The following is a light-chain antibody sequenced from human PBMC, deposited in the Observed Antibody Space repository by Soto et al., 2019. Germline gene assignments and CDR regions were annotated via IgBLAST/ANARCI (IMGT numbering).Light chain of an antibody. CDR1: QDVRNC. CDR3: QQVADFPLT. V-gene: IGKV1-12*01. Sequence: IQMTQSPSTVSASVGDRVTITCRASQDVRNCIAWYQQRPGKAPKYLIHGATTFESGVPSRFSGSASGTDFTLTISNVPPEDFAAYYCQQVADFPLTFGPGTKVNIK. J-gene: IGKJ3*01. CDR2: GAT.